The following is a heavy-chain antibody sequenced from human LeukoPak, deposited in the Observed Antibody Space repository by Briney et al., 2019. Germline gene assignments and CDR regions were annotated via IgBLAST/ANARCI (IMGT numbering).Heavy chain of an antibody. CDR3: ARLRWELHYDY. Sequence: WVRQAPGKGLEWIGSIYYSGSTYYNPSLKSRVTISVDTSKNQFSLKLSSVTAADTAVYYCARLRWELHYDYWGQGTLVTVSS. V-gene: IGHV4-39*07. CDR2: IYYSGST. J-gene: IGHJ4*02. D-gene: IGHD1-26*01.